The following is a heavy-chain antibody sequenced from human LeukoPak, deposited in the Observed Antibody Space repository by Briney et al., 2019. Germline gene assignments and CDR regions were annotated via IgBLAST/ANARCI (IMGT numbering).Heavy chain of an antibody. CDR2: ISSSSSYI. Sequence: GGSLRLSCAASGFTFSSYSMNWVRQAPGKGLEWVSSISSSSSYIYYADSVKGRFTISRDNAKNSLYLQMNSLSAEDTAVYYCARNRGSGYGMDVWGQGTTVTVSS. V-gene: IGHV3-21*01. CDR3: ARNRGSGYGMDV. D-gene: IGHD1-14*01. J-gene: IGHJ6*02. CDR1: GFTFSSYS.